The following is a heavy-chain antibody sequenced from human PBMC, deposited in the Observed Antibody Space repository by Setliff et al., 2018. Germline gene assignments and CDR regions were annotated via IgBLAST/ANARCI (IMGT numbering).Heavy chain of an antibody. Sequence: PSETLSLTCRVYGESFSNNYWSWIRQPPGKGLEWIGESNHSGNTTNNPSLKSRLTMSVDTSKNQFSLKLTSVTAADTDVYYCARDMGQPYYFESWGRGTLVTVSS. CDR1: GESFSNNY. J-gene: IGHJ4*02. CDR2: SNHSGNT. V-gene: IGHV4-34*01. CDR3: ARDMGQPYYFES. D-gene: IGHD1-1*01.